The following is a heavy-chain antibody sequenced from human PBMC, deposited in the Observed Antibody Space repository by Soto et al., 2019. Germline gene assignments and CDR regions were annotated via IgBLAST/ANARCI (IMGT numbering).Heavy chain of an antibody. J-gene: IGHJ6*02. CDR3: ACIFSGGYGYGFYYYGMDV. CDR1: GGSISSSSYY. V-gene: IGHV4-39*01. Sequence: QLQLQESGPGLVKPSETLSLTCTVSGGSISSSSYYWGWIRQPPGKGLEWIGSIYYSGSTYYNPSLKSRVTISVDTSKNQFSLKLSSVNAADTAVYYCACIFSGGYGYGFYYYGMDVWGQGTTVTVSS. CDR2: IYYSGST. D-gene: IGHD5-18*01.